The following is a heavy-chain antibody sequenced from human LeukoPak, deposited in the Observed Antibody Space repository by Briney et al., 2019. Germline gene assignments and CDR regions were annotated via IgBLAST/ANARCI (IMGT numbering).Heavy chain of an antibody. Sequence: SETLSLTCTVSGGSISNYHWSWIRQLAGKGLEWISQIHTSGSTNYNPPLKSRVTMSIDTPENQLSLTIRSVTAADTAVYYCARRDISSGWSFDYWGQGILVTVSS. CDR1: GGSISNYH. CDR3: ARRDISSGWSFDY. V-gene: IGHV4-4*07. J-gene: IGHJ4*02. CDR2: IHTSGST. D-gene: IGHD6-19*01.